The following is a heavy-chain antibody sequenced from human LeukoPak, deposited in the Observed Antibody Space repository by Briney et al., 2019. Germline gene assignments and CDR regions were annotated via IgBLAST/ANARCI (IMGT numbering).Heavy chain of an antibody. J-gene: IGHJ6*03. CDR1: GFTFSSYA. CDR2: ISSNGGST. Sequence: PGGSLRLSCAASGFTFSSYAMHWVRQAPGKGLEYVSAISSNGGSTYYANSVKGRFTISRDNSKNTLYLQMGSLRAEDMAVYYCARELVPYYYYMDVWGKGTTVTVSS. D-gene: IGHD6-13*01. V-gene: IGHV3-64*01. CDR3: ARELVPYYYYMDV.